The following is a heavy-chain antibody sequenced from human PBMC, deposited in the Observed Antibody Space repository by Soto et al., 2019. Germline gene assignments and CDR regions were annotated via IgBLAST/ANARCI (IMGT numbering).Heavy chain of an antibody. CDR2: MNPNSGNT. CDR3: ARPRDSSGYPDAFDI. D-gene: IGHD3-22*01. CDR1: GYTFTSYD. J-gene: IGHJ3*02. Sequence: ASVKVSCKASGYTFTSYDINWVRQATGQGLEWMGWMNPNSGNTGYAQKFQGRVTMARNTSISTAYMELSSLRSEDTAVYYCARPRDSSGYPDAFDIWGQGTMVTVSS. V-gene: IGHV1-8*01.